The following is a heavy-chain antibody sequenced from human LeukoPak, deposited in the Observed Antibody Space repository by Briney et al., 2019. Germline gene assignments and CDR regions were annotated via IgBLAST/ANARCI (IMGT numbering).Heavy chain of an antibody. CDR3: ARDGYLAGLDY. CDR1: GFTFSSYE. D-gene: IGHD5-18*01. J-gene: IGHJ4*02. CDR2: IKDDGNQK. Sequence: GGSLRLSCVASGFTFSSYEMNWARQAPGKGLEWVASIKDDGNQKIYVDSVKGRFTISRDNVKNSLSLQMNSLRGEDSAVYYCARDGYLAGLDYWGQGTLVTVSS. V-gene: IGHV3-7*01.